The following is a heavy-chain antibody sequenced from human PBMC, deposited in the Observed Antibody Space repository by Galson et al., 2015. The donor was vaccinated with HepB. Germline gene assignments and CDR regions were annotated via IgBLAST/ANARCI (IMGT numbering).Heavy chain of an antibody. CDR1: GFPFNTYW. CDR3: ATRGQAMAD. Sequence: SLRLSCAASGFPFNTYWMTWVRQAPGKGLEWVANIHEDGSDKNYVDSVKGRFIISRDNAKRALYLQMNSLRADDTAVYYFATRGQAMADWGQGTLVTVSS. CDR2: IHEDGSDK. D-gene: IGHD6-19*01. V-gene: IGHV3-7*01. J-gene: IGHJ4*02.